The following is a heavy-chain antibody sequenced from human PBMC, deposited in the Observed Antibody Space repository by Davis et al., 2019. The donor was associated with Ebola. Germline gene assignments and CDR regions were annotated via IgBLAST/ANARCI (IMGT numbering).Heavy chain of an antibody. CDR3: ATTTNWAPFFYGMDV. CDR1: GGSISSSSYY. J-gene: IGHJ6*04. D-gene: IGHD7-27*01. V-gene: IGHV4-39*07. Sequence: SETLSLTCTVSGGSISSSSYYWGWIRQPPGKGLEWIGSIYYSGSTYYNPSLKSRVTISVDTSKNQFSLKLSSVTAADTAVYYCATTTNWAPFFYGMDVWGKGTTVTVSS. CDR2: IYYSGST.